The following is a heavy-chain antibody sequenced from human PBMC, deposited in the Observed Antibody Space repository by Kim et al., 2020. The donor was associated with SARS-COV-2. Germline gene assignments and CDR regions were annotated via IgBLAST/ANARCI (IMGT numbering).Heavy chain of an antibody. CDR2: ISSSSSYI. J-gene: IGHJ6*02. CDR1: GFTFSSYS. CDR3: ARDYIPLDGIVGATHYYYGMDV. Sequence: GGSLRLSCAASGFTFSSYSMNWVRQAPGKGLEWVSSISSSSSYIYYADSVKGRFTISRDNAKNSLYLQMNSLRAEDTAVYYCARDYIPLDGIVGATHYYYGMDVWGQGTTVTVSS. V-gene: IGHV3-21*01. D-gene: IGHD1-26*01.